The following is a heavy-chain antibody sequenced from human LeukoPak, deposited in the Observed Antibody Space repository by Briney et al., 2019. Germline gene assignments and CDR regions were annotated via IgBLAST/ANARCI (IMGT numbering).Heavy chain of an antibody. V-gene: IGHV4-59*01. D-gene: IGHD3-22*01. Sequence: SETLSLTCTVSGDSISSYYWSWIRQPPGKGLEWIGYIYDSGSTNYNPSLKSRVTISVDTSKNQFSLKLSSVTAADTAVYYCARGADSSGYYSIFYFDYWGQGTLVTVSS. J-gene: IGHJ4*02. CDR3: ARGADSSGYYSIFYFDY. CDR2: IYDSGST. CDR1: GDSISSYY.